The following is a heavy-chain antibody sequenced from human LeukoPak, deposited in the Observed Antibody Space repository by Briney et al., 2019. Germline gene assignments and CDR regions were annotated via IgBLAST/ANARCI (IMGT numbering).Heavy chain of an antibody. J-gene: IGHJ4*02. CDR2: LPPDGSYQ. CDR3: ARGLHDRSWYGAH. D-gene: IGHD6-13*01. Sequence: GGSLRLSCAASGFTFSDYTMQWVRQAPGKGLEWVALLPPDGSYQYYADSLEGRFTISRDNFKNALYLQMNSLRLEDTAVYYCARGLHDRSWYGAHWGQGTLLSVSS. V-gene: IGHV3-30*04. CDR1: GFTFSDYT.